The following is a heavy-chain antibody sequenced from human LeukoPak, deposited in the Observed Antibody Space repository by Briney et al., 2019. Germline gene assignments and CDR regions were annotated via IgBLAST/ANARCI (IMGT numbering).Heavy chain of an antibody. CDR2: ISGGGGTT. V-gene: IGHV3-23*01. Sequence: GSLRLSCTASGFTFVNYAMSWVRQAPGKGLEWVSAISGGGGTTYYADSVKGRFTISRDSSKNTLYLQMNSLRVEDTAVYYCATLPYYYDSSGSYYFNYWGQGTLVTVSS. CDR3: ATLPYYYDSSGSYYFNY. D-gene: IGHD3-22*01. J-gene: IGHJ4*02. CDR1: GFTFVNYA.